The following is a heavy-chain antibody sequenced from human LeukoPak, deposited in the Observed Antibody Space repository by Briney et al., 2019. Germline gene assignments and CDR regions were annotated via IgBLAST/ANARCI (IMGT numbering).Heavy chain of an antibody. CDR1: GGTFSSYA. J-gene: IGHJ4*02. CDR3: AREGVVVPAANDY. CDR2: INPNSGGT. V-gene: IGHV1-2*02. D-gene: IGHD2-2*01. Sequence: GSVRVSCKASGGTFSSYAISWVRQAPGQGLEWMGWINPNSGGTNYAQKFQGRVTMTRDTSISTAYMELSRLRSDDTAVYYCAREGVVVPAANDYWGQGTLVTVSS.